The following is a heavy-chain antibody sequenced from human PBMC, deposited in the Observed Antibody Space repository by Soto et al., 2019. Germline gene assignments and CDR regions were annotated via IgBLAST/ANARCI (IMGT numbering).Heavy chain of an antibody. Sequence: EVQLVESGGGLIQRGGSLRLSCAASGFTLSIYSLNWVRQAPRKGLAWLSYISGSSDIIYYADSVKGRFTISRDNAKNSLYLQMNSLRDEDTAVYFCARGFDLQYGMDVWGQGTTVTVSS. CDR3: ARGFDLQYGMDV. CDR2: ISGSSDII. V-gene: IGHV3-48*02. CDR1: GFTLSIYS. J-gene: IGHJ6*02. D-gene: IGHD3-10*01.